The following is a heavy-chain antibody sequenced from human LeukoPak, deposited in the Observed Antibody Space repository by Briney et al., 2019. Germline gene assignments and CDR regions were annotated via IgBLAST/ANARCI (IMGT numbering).Heavy chain of an antibody. D-gene: IGHD6-19*01. Sequence: PSETLSLTCTVSGGSISSYYWSWIRQPAGKGLEWIGRIYTRGTTNYNPSPKSRVTMSVDASKNQFSLKLTSVTAADTAVYYCAGEGLAGSNYFDYWGQGTLVTVSS. J-gene: IGHJ4*02. CDR3: AGEGLAGSNYFDY. CDR2: IYTRGTT. V-gene: IGHV4-4*07. CDR1: GGSISSYY.